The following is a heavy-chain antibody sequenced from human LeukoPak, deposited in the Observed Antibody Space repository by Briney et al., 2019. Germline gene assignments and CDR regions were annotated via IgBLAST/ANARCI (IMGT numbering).Heavy chain of an antibody. J-gene: IGHJ4*02. Sequence: GGSLRLSCAASGFTFSSYGMHWVRQAPGKGLEWVAVISYNGSNKYYADSVKGRFTISRDNSKNTLYLQMNSLRAEDTAVYYCASRGGSSWTGDYWGQGTLVTVSS. CDR2: ISYNGSNK. D-gene: IGHD6-13*01. CDR3: ASRGGSSWTGDY. V-gene: IGHV3-30*03. CDR1: GFTFSSYG.